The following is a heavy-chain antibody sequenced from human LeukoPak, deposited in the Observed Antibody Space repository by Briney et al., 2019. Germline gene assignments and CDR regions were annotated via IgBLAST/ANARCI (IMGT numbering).Heavy chain of an antibody. V-gene: IGHV5-51*01. J-gene: IGHJ4*02. CDR3: ARRVLSYYDSSGIYSFDF. CDR2: IYPGDSDT. CDR1: GYSFTSYW. D-gene: IGHD3-22*01. Sequence: GQSLRISCKGSGYSFTSYWIGWVRQMPGKGLEWMGIIYPGDSDTRYSPSLQGQVPISVDKSISTAYLQWSSLKASDTAMYYCARRVLSYYDSSGIYSFDFWGQGTRVSVSS.